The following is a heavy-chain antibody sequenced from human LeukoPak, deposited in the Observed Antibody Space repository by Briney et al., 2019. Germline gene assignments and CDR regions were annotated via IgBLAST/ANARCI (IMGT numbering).Heavy chain of an antibody. CDR2: ISCSGGSK. V-gene: IGHV3-23*01. Sequence: PGGSLRLSCAASGFTFSSYAMSWVRQAPGKGLEWVSVISCSGGSKHYADSVKGRFTISRDNSKNTLYLQMSSLRAEDTAVYYCARDRLYSSGWNYFDYWGQGTLVTVSS. D-gene: IGHD6-19*01. CDR1: GFTFSSYA. J-gene: IGHJ4*02. CDR3: ARDRLYSSGWNYFDY.